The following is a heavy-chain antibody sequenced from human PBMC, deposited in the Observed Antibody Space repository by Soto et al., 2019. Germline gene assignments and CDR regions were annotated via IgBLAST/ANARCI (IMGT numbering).Heavy chain of an antibody. V-gene: IGHV1-18*04. CDR3: GSLRKPGGGMDV. CDR1: GYTFTSYG. Sequence: ASVKVSCKASGYTFTSYGISLVRQAPGQRLERMGWVSAYNGHTNYAQKLHARVTMTTDTTTSTAYMELRSLRSDDTSVYYCGSLRKPGGGMDVWGQGTTVTVCS. J-gene: IGHJ6*02. CDR2: VSAYNGHT.